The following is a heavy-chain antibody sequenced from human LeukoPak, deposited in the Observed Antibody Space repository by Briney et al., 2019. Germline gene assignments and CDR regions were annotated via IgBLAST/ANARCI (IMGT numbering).Heavy chain of an antibody. Sequence: ASVKVSCKASGYTFTSYGISWVRQAPGQGLEWMGWISAYNGNTNYAQKLQGRVTMTTDTSTSTAYMELKSLRSDDTTAYYFARDYLTEDLIEMDTIDDAFDIWGQGTIVTVS. J-gene: IGHJ3*02. CDR1: GYTFTSYG. CDR2: ISAYNGNT. CDR3: ARDYLTEDLIEMDTIDDAFDI. V-gene: IGHV1-18*01. D-gene: IGHD5-24*01.